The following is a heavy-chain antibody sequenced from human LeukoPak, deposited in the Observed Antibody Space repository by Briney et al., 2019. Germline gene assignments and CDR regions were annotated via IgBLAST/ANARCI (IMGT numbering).Heavy chain of an antibody. CDR1: GFTFSSYD. J-gene: IGHJ4*02. CDR2: ISYDGSNK. D-gene: IGHD3-22*01. CDR3: AKGLYYCDSSGYPPDY. Sequence: GGSLRLSCAASGFTFSSYDMHWVRQAPSKGLEWVAVISYDGSNKYYADSVKGRFTISRDNSKNTLHLQMNSLRAEDTAVYYCAKGLYYCDSSGYPPDYWGQGTLVTVSS. V-gene: IGHV3-30*18.